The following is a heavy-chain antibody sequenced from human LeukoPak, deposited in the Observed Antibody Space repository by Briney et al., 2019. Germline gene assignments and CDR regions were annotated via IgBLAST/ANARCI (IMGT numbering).Heavy chain of an antibody. J-gene: IGHJ4*02. CDR2: ISYDGNNK. CDR1: GLTFSSYA. Sequence: PGGSLRLSCAASGLTFSSYAMHWVRQAPGKGLEWVAVISYDGNNKYYADSVKGRFTISRDNSENTLYVQINNLRAEDTAVYYCARRQVASIDYWGQGTLVTVSS. V-gene: IGHV3-30-3*01. CDR3: ARRQVASIDY.